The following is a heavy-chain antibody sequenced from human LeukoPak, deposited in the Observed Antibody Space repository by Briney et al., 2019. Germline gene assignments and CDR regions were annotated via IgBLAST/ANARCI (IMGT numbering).Heavy chain of an antibody. CDR1: GYTFTNHG. Sequence: GASVKVSFKVSGYTFTNHGISWVRQAPGQGLEWMGRIIPILGIANYAQKFQGRVTITADKSTSTAYMDLSSLRSEDTAVYYCARDLPPYYFDYWGQGTLVTVSS. CDR3: ARDLPPYYFDY. V-gene: IGHV1-69*04. J-gene: IGHJ4*02. CDR2: IIPILGIA.